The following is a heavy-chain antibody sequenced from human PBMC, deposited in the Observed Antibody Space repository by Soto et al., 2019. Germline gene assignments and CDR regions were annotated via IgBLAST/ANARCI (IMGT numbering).Heavy chain of an antibody. J-gene: IGHJ1*01. V-gene: IGHV3-23*01. CDR2: ISGSGGST. CDR1: GFTFSSYG. D-gene: IGHD2-15*01. Sequence: PGGSLKLSCAASGFTFSSYGMHWVRQAPGKGLEWVAVISGSGGSTYYADSVKGRFTISRDNSKNTLYLQMNSLRAEDTAVYYCAKDLEYCSGGSCPSEYFQHWGHGTLVTVSS. CDR3: AKDLEYCSGGSCPSEYFQH.